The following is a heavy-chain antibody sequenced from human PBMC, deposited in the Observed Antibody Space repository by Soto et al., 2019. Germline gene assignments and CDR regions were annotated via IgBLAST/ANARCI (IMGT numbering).Heavy chain of an antibody. CDR1: GFSFRSYA. D-gene: IGHD1-1*01. V-gene: IGHV3-30*04. CDR3: VRDRRMATLYYYGMGV. Sequence: QVQLVESGGGVVQPGRSLRLSCAGSGFSFRSYAMHWVRQAPGKGLEWVAVISYDGSNNYYADSVKGRLTISRDNSKNTLYLQMSSLSAEEDTAVYHCVRDRRMATLYYYGMGVWGQGTTVTVSS. CDR2: ISYDGSNN. J-gene: IGHJ6*02.